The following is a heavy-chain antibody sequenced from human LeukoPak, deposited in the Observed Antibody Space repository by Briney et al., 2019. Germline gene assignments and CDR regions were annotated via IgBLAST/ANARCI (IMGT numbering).Heavy chain of an antibody. CDR2: ISSGGTTV. CDR1: GFTFSSYE. CDR3: ARAERYYDILTGFYGGPFDY. V-gene: IGHV3-48*03. Sequence: GGSLRLSCAASGFTFSSYEMNWVGQAPGKGLEWVSYISSGGTTVHYVDSVKGRFTISRDNAKNPLYLQMNSLRAEDTALYYCARAERYYDILTGFYGGPFDYWGQGTLVTVSS. J-gene: IGHJ4*02. D-gene: IGHD3-9*01.